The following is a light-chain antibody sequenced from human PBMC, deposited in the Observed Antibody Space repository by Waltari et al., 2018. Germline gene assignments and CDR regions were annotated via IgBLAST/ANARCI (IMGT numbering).Light chain of an antibody. J-gene: IGKJ3*01. CDR2: AAS. Sequence: IQLTQSPSSLSASVGDRVTITCRASQDISSYLAWYQQKQGQAPKLLVYAASSLQSGVPSSFIGSGSGTHFTLTITSLQPEDVATYYCQELNSYPRAFGPGTKVEIK. CDR1: QDISSY. V-gene: IGKV1-9*01. CDR3: QELNSYPRA.